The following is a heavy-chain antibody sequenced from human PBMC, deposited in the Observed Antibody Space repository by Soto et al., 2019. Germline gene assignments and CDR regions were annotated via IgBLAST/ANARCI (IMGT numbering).Heavy chain of an antibody. J-gene: IGHJ4*01. CDR3: ARDLITMVRGVIRPTIGDDDY. CDR1: GGTFSSYA. D-gene: IGHD3-10*01. CDR2: IIPIFGTA. V-gene: IGHV1-69*13. Sequence: SVKVSCKASGGTFSSYAISWVRQAPGQGLEWMGGIIPIFGTANYAQKFQCRVTITADESTSTAYMELSSLRSEDTSVYYCARDLITMVRGVIRPTIGDDDYWG.